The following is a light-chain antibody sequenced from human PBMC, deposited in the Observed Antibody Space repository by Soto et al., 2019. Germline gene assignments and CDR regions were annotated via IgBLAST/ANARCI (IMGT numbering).Light chain of an antibody. CDR3: SSYTSSSTLVI. V-gene: IGLV2-14*03. CDR1: SSDVGGFNY. Sequence: QSALTQPASVSGSPGQSSTISCTGTSSDVGGFNYVSWYQQHPGKAPKLLIYDVNNRPSRVSNRFSGSKSGSTASLTISGLQAEDEADYYCSSYTSSSTLVIFCGGTKLTVL. J-gene: IGLJ2*01. CDR2: DVN.